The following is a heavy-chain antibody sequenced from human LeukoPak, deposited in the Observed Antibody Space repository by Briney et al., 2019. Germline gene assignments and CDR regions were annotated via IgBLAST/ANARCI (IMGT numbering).Heavy chain of an antibody. D-gene: IGHD3-16*02. CDR2: MNSDGRTI. CDR1: GFTFSTSW. Sequence: GGSLRLSCAASGFTFSTSWMHLVRQGPRKGPVWVSRMNSDGRTIDYADSVKGRFIISRDNAKNTLYLQMNCLRAEDTAVYYCSRAGSYRFDYWGQGTLVTVSS. V-gene: IGHV3-74*01. CDR3: SRAGSYRFDY. J-gene: IGHJ4*02.